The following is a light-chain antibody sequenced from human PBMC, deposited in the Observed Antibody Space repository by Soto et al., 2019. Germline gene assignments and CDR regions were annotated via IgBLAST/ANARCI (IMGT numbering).Light chain of an antibody. J-gene: IGLJ1*01. CDR3: ATWDDSRNGYV. CDR2: DND. Sequence: QSVLTQPPSASGTPGQRVTISASGSSSNIGSNPVSWYQQRPGTAPKLLIYDNDERPSGVPVRFSGSKSATSASLAISGLQSEDEGDYYCATWDDSRNGYVFGPGTKVNVL. V-gene: IGLV1-44*01. CDR1: SSNIGSNP.